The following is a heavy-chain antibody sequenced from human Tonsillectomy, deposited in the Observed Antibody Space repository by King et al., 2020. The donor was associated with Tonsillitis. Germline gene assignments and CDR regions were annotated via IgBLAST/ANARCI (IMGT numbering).Heavy chain of an antibody. D-gene: IGHD3-10*01. CDR3: ASGQWFGELFQEGWFDP. CDR1: GDSVSNKIAA. J-gene: IGHJ5*02. V-gene: IGHV6-1*01. CDR2: TYYRSKWYN. Sequence: VQLQQSGPGLVKPSQTLSLTCAISGDSVSNKIAAWNWIRQSPSRGLEWLGRTYYRSKWYNDYAVSVRSRITINPDTSKNQFSLHLNSVTPEDTAVYYCASGQWFGELFQEGWFDPWGQGTLVTVSS.